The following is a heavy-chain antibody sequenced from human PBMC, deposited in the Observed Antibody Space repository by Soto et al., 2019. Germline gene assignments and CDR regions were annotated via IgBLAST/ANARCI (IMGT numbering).Heavy chain of an antibody. J-gene: IGHJ5*02. D-gene: IGHD3-10*01. CDR1: GGTFSSNA. CDR2: IIPIFGTA. Sequence: GASVKVSCKASGGTFSSNAISWVRQAPGQGLEWMGGIIPIFGTANYAQKFQGRVTITAVDKSINTAYLQWSRLKASDSGIYYCARMVRGVIINDRFDTWGQGTLVTVSS. V-gene: IGHV1-69*06. CDR3: ARMVRGVIINDRFDT.